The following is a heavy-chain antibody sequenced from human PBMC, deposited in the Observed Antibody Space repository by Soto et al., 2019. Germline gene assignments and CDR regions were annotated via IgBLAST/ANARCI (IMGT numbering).Heavy chain of an antibody. V-gene: IGHV4-59*02. CDR1: GASVSAHY. D-gene: IGHD5-12*01. CDR2: IPSGTT. Sequence: QVQLQESGPGLVKPSETLSLTCTVSGASVSAHYWSWIRQSPAKGLEYIGYIPSGTTHYNPSLKSRVTMSIDTSKNQFSLTLTSVTAADTAVYYCARANNGYDWLGYFDFWGQGTLLTVSS. CDR3: ARANNGYDWLGYFDF. J-gene: IGHJ4*02.